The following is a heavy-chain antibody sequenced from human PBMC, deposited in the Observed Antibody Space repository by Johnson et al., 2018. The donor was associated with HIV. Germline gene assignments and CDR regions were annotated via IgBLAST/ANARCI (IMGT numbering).Heavy chain of an antibody. V-gene: IGHV3-33*01. D-gene: IGHD6-6*01. J-gene: IGHJ3*02. CDR3: ASEGEYSSSLWGDAFDI. CDR1: RFTFSSYG. CDR2: IWYDGSNT. Sequence: QVQLVESGGGVVQPGRSLRLSCAASRFTFSSYGMHWVLQAPGKGLKWVAVIWYDGSNTSYADSVKGRFTISRDNSKNSLYLQMNSLSAEDTAVYYCASEGEYSSSLWGDAFDIWGQGTMATVSS.